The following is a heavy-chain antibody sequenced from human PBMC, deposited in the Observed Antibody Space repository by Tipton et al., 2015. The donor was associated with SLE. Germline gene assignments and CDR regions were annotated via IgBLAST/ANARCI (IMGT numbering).Heavy chain of an antibody. Sequence: GLVKPSETLSLTCTVSGGSISSYYWSWIRQPPGKGLEWIGYIYFTGSTNYNPSLKSRLTISIDRSQNQFSLKLSSVTAADTAVYYCARERYYYDSSGYYSDCFDPWGQGTLVTVSS. CDR1: GGSISSYY. V-gene: IGHV4-59*12. J-gene: IGHJ5*02. D-gene: IGHD3-22*01. CDR3: ARERYYYDSSGYYSDCFDP. CDR2: IYFTGST.